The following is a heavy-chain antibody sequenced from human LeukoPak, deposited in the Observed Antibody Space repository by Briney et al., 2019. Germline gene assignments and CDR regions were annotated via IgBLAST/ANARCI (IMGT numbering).Heavy chain of an antibody. J-gene: IGHJ3*02. CDR1: GGTFSSYA. V-gene: IGHV1-69*13. Sequence: SVKVSCKASGGTFSSYAISWVRQAPGQGLEWMGGIIPIFGTANYAQKFQGRVTITADESTSTAYMELSSLRSEDTAVYYCARGLEYSNSWAEAFDIWGQGTMVTVSS. D-gene: IGHD6-13*01. CDR3: ARGLEYSNSWAEAFDI. CDR2: IIPIFGTA.